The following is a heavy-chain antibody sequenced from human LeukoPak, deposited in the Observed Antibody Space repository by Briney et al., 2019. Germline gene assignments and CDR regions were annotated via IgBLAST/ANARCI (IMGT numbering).Heavy chain of an antibody. Sequence: KPSETLSLTCAVYGGSFSGYYWSWIRQPPGKGLEWIGEINHSGSTNYNPSLKSRVTISVDTSKNQFSLKLSSVTAADTAVYYCAREDVYYYDSSGYSATGVDYWGQGTLVTVSS. CDR2: INHSGST. D-gene: IGHD3-22*01. CDR3: AREDVYYYDSSGYSATGVDY. CDR1: GGSFSGYY. V-gene: IGHV4-34*01. J-gene: IGHJ4*02.